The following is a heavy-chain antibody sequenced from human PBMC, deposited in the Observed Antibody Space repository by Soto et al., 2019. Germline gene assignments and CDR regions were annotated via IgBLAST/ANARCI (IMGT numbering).Heavy chain of an antibody. D-gene: IGHD5-18*01. CDR1: GFSFSSYA. V-gene: IGHV3-30-3*01. J-gene: IGHJ3*02. CDR3: AIHVDTQI. CDR2: ISYDGSNK. Sequence: PGGSLRLSCAASGFSFSSYAMSWVRQAPGKGLEWVAVISYDGSNKYYADSVKGRFTISRDNSKNTLYLQMNSLRAEDTAVYYCAIHVDTQIWGQGTMVTVSS.